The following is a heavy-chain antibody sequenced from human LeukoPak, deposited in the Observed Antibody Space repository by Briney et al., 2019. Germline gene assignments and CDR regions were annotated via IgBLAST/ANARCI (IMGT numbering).Heavy chain of an antibody. Sequence: SETLSLTCTVSGRSISSYYWSWIRQPPGKGLECIGYIYYSGTTNHNPSLKSRVTISVDTSKNQFSLKLSSVTAADTAVYYCARVRWFGESSYYYYYYGMDVWGQGTTVTVSS. CDR1: GRSISSYY. D-gene: IGHD3-10*01. CDR2: IYYSGTT. J-gene: IGHJ6*02. V-gene: IGHV4-59*01. CDR3: ARVRWFGESSYYYYYYGMDV.